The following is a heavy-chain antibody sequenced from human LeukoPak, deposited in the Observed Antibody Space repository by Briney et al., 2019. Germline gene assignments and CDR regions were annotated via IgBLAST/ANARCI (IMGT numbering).Heavy chain of an antibody. CDR3: TRDWDMATNDRWAGDVFDI. J-gene: IGHJ3*02. D-gene: IGHD5-24*01. CDR2: INPHIGGT. CDR1: VYTFTVYY. V-gene: IGHV1-2*02. Sequence: VASVRVSSKASVYTFTVYYIHCVRQAPGQGREWMGWINPHIGGTNYAQKFQGGVTITRNPYISTAYMELSSLRSEDTAVYYCTRDWDMATNDRWAGDVFDIWGQGTRVTVSS.